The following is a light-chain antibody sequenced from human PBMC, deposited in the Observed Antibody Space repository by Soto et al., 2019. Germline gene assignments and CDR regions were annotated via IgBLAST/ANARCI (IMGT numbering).Light chain of an antibody. CDR1: SSDVGGFTY. CDR2: DVN. Sequence: QSALTQPRSVSGSPGQSVTISCTGTSSDVGGFTYVSWYQQHPGKAPKLMIYDVNKRPSGVPDRFSGSKSGNTASLTISGLQAEDEADYYCCSYAGSYTFYVFGTGTKLTVL. CDR3: CSYAGSYTFYV. J-gene: IGLJ1*01. V-gene: IGLV2-11*01.